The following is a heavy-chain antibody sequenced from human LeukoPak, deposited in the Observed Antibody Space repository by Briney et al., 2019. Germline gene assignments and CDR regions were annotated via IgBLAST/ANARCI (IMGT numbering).Heavy chain of an antibody. D-gene: IGHD3/OR15-3a*01. CDR1: GLTFHTYS. CDR2: ISSGSSTI. J-gene: IGHJ4*02. CDR3: ARERYDLLTGSREFDY. Sequence: GGSLRLSCVAPGLTFHTYSMNWVRQAPGKGLEWISYISSGSSTIYYTDSVKGRFTTSRDNAKNSLYLQMNSLRAEDTAIYYCARERYDLLTGSREFDYWGQGTLVTVSS. V-gene: IGHV3-48*01.